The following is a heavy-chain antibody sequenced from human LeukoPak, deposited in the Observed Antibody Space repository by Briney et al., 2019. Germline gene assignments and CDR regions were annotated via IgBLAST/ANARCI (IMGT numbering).Heavy chain of an antibody. CDR3: ARSRSRFLEWLSPVGY. Sequence: ASVKVSCKASGYTFTSYGISWVRQAPGQGREWMGWISAYNGNTNYAQKLQGRVTMTTDTSTSTAYMELRSLRSEDTAVYYCARSRSRFLEWLSPVGYWGQGTLVTVSS. V-gene: IGHV1-18*01. CDR1: GYTFTSYG. CDR2: ISAYNGNT. D-gene: IGHD3-3*01. J-gene: IGHJ4*02.